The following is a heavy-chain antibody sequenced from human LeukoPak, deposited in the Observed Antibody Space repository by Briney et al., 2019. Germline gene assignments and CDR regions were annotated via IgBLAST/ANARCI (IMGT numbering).Heavy chain of an antibody. V-gene: IGHV3-64*01. Sequence: GGSLRLSCAASGFTFSSYAMHWVRQAPGKGLEYVSAISSNGGSTYYANSVKGRFTISRDNSKNTLYLQMGSLRAEDMAVYYCARDGRYYYDSSGYRAGDYFDYWGQGTLVTVSS. D-gene: IGHD3-22*01. CDR1: GFTFSSYA. CDR3: ARDGRYYYDSSGYRAGDYFDY. J-gene: IGHJ4*02. CDR2: ISSNGGST.